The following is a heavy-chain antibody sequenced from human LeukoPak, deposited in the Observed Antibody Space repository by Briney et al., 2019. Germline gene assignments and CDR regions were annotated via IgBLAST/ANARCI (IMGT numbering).Heavy chain of an antibody. CDR1: GFTFSSYG. CDR3: ARAFYYYGMDV. J-gene: IGHJ6*02. CDR2: ISYDGSNK. V-gene: IGHV3-30*03. Sequence: GGSLRLSCAASGFTFSSYGMHWVRQAPGKGLEWVAVISYDGSNKYYADSVKGRFTISRDNSKNTLYLQMNSLRAEDTAVYYCARAFYYYGMDVWGQGTTVTVSS.